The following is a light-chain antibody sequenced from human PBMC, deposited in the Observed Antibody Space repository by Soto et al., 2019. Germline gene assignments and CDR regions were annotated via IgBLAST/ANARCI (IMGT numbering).Light chain of an antibody. CDR3: QQYGNSWS. Sequence: EIVLTQSPGTLSFSPGERVTLSCRASQSIRNNYLAWYQHIPGQSPRVLIYAASNRATGIPDRFSGSGSGTDFTLTISRLEPEDFAVYYCQQYGNSWSFGQGTKVEIK. CDR2: AAS. CDR1: QSIRNNY. V-gene: IGKV3-20*01. J-gene: IGKJ1*01.